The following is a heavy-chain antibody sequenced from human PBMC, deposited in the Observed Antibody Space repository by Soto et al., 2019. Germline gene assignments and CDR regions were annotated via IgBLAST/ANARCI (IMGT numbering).Heavy chain of an antibody. CDR2: ISYDGSNK. CDR1: GFTFSSYA. CDR3: ARDSSGWYTFDP. Sequence: PGGSLRLSCAASGFTFSSYAMHWVRQAPGKGLEWVAVISYDGSNKYYADSVKGRFTISRDNSKNTLYLQMNSLRAEDTAVYYCARDSSGWYTFDPWGQGTLVTVS. D-gene: IGHD6-19*01. V-gene: IGHV3-30-3*01. J-gene: IGHJ5*02.